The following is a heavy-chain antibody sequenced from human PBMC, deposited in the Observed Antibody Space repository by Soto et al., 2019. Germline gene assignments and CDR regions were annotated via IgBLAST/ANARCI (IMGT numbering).Heavy chain of an antibody. CDR3: AAILNDEGY. V-gene: IGHV1-69*01. J-gene: IGHJ4*02. CDR2: LIPTFGTG. CDR1: GLTFNIYA. D-gene: IGHD3-9*01. Sequence: QVQLVQSGAEVKKPGSSVKVSCKTSGLTFNIYAFVWVRQAPGQGLEWVGGLIPTFGTGNYAQKFQGRVTISADESTSTVNMELSGLRSDDTALYYCAAILNDEGYWGQGTLITVSS.